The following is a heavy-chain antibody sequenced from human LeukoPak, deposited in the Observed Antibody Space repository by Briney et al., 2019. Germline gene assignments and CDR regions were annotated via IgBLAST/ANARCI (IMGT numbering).Heavy chain of an antibody. CDR1: GYTFTSYD. CDR3: ARAELFTYYYYYYGMDV. J-gene: IGHJ6*02. CDR2: MNPNSGNT. V-gene: IGHV1-8*01. D-gene: IGHD1-26*01. Sequence: ASVKVSCKASGYTFTSYDIHWVRQATGQGLEWMGWMNPNSGNTGYAQKFQGRVTMTRNTSISTAYMELSSLRSEDTAVYYCARAELFTYYYYYYGMDVWGQGTTVTVSS.